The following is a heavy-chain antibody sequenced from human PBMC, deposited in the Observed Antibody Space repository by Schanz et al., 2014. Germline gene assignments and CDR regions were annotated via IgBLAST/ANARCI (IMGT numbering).Heavy chain of an antibody. J-gene: IGHJ3*01. CDR3: ARYPRILGAFDV. Sequence: EVQLGESGGGLVQPGGSLRLSCAASGFTVSNNYMSWVRQPPGKGLEWVSVLYNNGAAYYAESVRGRFAISRDNSKNTLYLQMNRLRTEDTAVYYCARYPRILGAFDVWGQGTVVAVS. CDR1: GFTVSNNY. D-gene: IGHD3-16*01. V-gene: IGHV3-66*01. CDR2: LYNNGAA.